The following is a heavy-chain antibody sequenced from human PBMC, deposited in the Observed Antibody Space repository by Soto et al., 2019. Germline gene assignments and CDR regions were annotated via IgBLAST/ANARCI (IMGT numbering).Heavy chain of an antibody. Sequence: ASVKVSCKASGYTFTSYGISWVRQAPGQGLEWMGWISAYNGNTNYAQKLQGRVTMTTDTSTSTAYMELRSLRSDDTAVYYCARGPITIFGVVPGGYYYGMDVWGQGTTVTVS. V-gene: IGHV1-18*01. CDR1: GYTFTSYG. CDR3: ARGPITIFGVVPGGYYYGMDV. CDR2: ISAYNGNT. D-gene: IGHD3-3*01. J-gene: IGHJ6*02.